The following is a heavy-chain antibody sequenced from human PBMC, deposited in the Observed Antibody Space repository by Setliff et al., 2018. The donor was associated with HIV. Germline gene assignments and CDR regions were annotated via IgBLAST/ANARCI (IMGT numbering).Heavy chain of an antibody. CDR3: ARVFLEWLLYRPDYVMDV. J-gene: IGHJ6*02. CDR2: ISSSGSTI. D-gene: IGHD3-3*01. CDR1: GFTFSSYM. V-gene: IGHV3-48*04. Sequence: GGSLRLSCAASGFTFSSYMMNWVRQAPGKGLEWVPGISSSGSTIYYADSVKGRFTISRDNAKNSLYLQMNSLRAEDTAVYYCARVFLEWLLYRPDYVMDVWGQGTTVTVSS.